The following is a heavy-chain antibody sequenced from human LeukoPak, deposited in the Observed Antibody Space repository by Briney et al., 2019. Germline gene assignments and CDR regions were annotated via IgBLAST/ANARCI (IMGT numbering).Heavy chain of an antibody. Sequence: GASVKVSCKASGYTFTGYYMHWARQAPGQGLEWMGRIDPNSGGTNYAQKFQGRVTMTRDTSISTAYMELSRLRSDDTAVYYCARSVNWNYNWFDPWGQGTLVTVSS. V-gene: IGHV1-2*06. CDR3: ARSVNWNYNWFDP. J-gene: IGHJ5*02. CDR1: GYTFTGYY. CDR2: IDPNSGGT. D-gene: IGHD1-7*01.